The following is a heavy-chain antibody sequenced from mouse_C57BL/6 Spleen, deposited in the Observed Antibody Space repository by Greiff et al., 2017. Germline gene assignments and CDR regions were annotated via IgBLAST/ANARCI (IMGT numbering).Heavy chain of an antibody. J-gene: IGHJ4*01. CDR2: IDPSDSYT. V-gene: IGHV1-50*01. CDR3: ARRRGSPYYAMDY. Sequence: VKLQQPGAELVKPGASVKLSCKASGYTFTSYWMQWVKQRPGQGLEWIGEIDPSDSYTNSNQKFKGKATLTVDTSSSTAYMQLSSLTSEYSAVYYCARRRGSPYYAMDYWGQGTSVTVSS. CDR1: GYTFTSYW.